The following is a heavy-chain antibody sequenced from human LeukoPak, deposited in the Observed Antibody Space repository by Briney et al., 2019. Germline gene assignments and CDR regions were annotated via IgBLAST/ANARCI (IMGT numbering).Heavy chain of an antibody. J-gene: IGHJ4*02. CDR2: IYYSGST. CDR1: GGSISSGSYY. CDR3: ARVGRDSSGYSIDY. Sequence: SGTLSLTCAVSGGSISSGSYYWSWIRQPPGKGLEWIGYIYYSGSTNYNPSLKSRVTISVDTSKNQFSLKLSSVTAADTAVYYCARVGRDSSGYSIDYWGQGTLVTVSS. D-gene: IGHD3-22*01. V-gene: IGHV4-61*01.